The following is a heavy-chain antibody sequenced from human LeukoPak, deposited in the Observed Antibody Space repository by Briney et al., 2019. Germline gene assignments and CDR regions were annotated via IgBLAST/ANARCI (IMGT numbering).Heavy chain of an antibody. J-gene: IGHJ6*03. Sequence: ASVKVSCKASGYTFTSYDINWVRQATGQGLEWMGWMNPNSGNTGYAQKFQGRVTITRNTSISTAYMELSSLRSEDTAVYYCARGDIVIVPAAIPGGYYYYYYMDVWGKGTTVTVSS. V-gene: IGHV1-8*03. CDR2: MNPNSGNT. CDR3: ARGDIVIVPAAIPGGYYYYYYMDV. D-gene: IGHD2-2*02. CDR1: GYTFTSYD.